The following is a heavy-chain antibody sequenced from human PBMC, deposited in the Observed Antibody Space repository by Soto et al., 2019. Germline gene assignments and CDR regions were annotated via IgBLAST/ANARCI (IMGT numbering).Heavy chain of an antibody. Sequence: PGESLKISCKGSGYSFTSYWIGWVRQMPGKGLEWMGIIYPGDSDTRYSPSFQGQVTISADKSISTAYLQWSSLKASDTAMYYCARHVLSSGIAARLDYYYYMDVWGKGTTVTVSS. CDR1: GYSFTSYW. J-gene: IGHJ6*03. V-gene: IGHV5-51*01. CDR3: ARHVLSSGIAARLDYYYYMDV. D-gene: IGHD6-6*01. CDR2: IYPGDSDT.